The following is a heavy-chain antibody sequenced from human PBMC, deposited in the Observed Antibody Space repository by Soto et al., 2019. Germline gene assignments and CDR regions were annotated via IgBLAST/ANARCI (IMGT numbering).Heavy chain of an antibody. V-gene: IGHV4-30-4*08. CDR2: IYYSGTP. CDR3: ALYGSNSVYFDY. J-gene: IGHJ4*02. Sequence: SETLSLPSTVSGGSISSGDYHWSWRRQPPGKGLEWIGYIYYSGTPYYNPSLKSRVTISVDTSKHQSSLKLSSVTAADTAVYYWALYGSNSVYFDYWGQGTLVSVSS. CDR1: GGSISSGDYH. D-gene: IGHD4-17*01.